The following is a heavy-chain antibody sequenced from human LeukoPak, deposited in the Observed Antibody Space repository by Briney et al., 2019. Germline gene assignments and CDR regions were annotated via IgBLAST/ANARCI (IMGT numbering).Heavy chain of an antibody. D-gene: IGHD5-24*01. V-gene: IGHV1-2*02. CDR2: ITPSDGA. Sequence: ASVKVSCKSSGYTFTAYAMHWVRQAPGQGLEWMGWITPSDGANYAQKFQGRVTMTRDTSMSTAYMDLNRLTSDGTAVYFCARDRYGDGFAHFDYWGQGTLVTVSS. CDR3: ARDRYGDGFAHFDY. CDR1: GYTFTAYA. J-gene: IGHJ4*02.